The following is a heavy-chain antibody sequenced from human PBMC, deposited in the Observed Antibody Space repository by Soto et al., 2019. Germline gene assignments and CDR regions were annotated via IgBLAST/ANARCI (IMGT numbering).Heavy chain of an antibody. CDR1: GNAFSSYW. CDR2: IYPGDSDT. J-gene: IGHJ5*02. Sequence: XDSLKVSCQCSGNAFSSYWIALVLQMPGKGLEWMGIIYPGDSDTRYSPSFQGQVTISVDKSITTAYLQWSSLKASDTAMYYCARGYCTDTICDPWFDPCGQGTLVTVSS. V-gene: IGHV5-51*01. D-gene: IGHD2-8*02. CDR3: ARGYCTDTICDPWFDP.